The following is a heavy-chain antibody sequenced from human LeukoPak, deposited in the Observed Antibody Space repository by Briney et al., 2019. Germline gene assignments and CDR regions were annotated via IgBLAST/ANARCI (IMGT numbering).Heavy chain of an antibody. CDR2: IYYSGST. D-gene: IGHD3-10*01. V-gene: IGHV4-39*01. CDR3: ARLRFGEPYFDY. J-gene: IGHJ4*02. Sequence: KPSETLSLTCTVSGGSFSSSSYYWGWIRQPPGKGLEWIGSIYYSGSTYYNPSLKSRVTISVDTSKNQFSLKLSSVTAADTAVYYCARLRFGEPYFDYWGQGTLVTVSS. CDR1: GGSFSSSSYY.